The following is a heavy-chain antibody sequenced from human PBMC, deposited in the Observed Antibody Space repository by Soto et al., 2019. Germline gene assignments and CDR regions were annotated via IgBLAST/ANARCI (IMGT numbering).Heavy chain of an antibody. D-gene: IGHD1-7*01. Sequence: LSLSCAASGFTFSSYAMSWVRQAPGKGLEWVSAISGSGGSTYYADSVKGRFTISRDNSKNTLYLQMNSLRAEDTAVYYCAKAVTGTTRWDAFDIWGQGTMVTVSS. CDR1: GFTFSSYA. CDR3: AKAVTGTTRWDAFDI. V-gene: IGHV3-23*01. J-gene: IGHJ3*02. CDR2: ISGSGGST.